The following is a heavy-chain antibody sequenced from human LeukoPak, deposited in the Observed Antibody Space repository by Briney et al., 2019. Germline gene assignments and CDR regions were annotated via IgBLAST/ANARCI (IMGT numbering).Heavy chain of an antibody. V-gene: IGHV3-30*03. D-gene: IGHD2-2*02. J-gene: IGHJ6*02. CDR1: GFTFSSYG. CDR2: ISNDGSKK. CDR3: ARGNYCSSTSCYMGYYYYGMDV. Sequence: GGSLRLSCAASGFTFSSYGMHWVRQAPGKGLDWVAVISNDGSKKYYADSVKGRFTISRDNSKNTLYLQMNSLRAEDTAVYYCARGNYCSSTSCYMGYYYYGMDVWGQGTTVTVSS.